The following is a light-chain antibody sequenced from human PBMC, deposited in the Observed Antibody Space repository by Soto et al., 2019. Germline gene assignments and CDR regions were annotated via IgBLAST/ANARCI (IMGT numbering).Light chain of an antibody. CDR1: SSDVGGYNY. CDR3: SSYTSSSTRLYV. J-gene: IGLJ1*01. Sequence: QSALTQPASVSGSPGQSITISCTGTSSDVGGYNYVSWYQQHPGKAPKLMIYDVSNRPSGVSNRVSGSKSGNTASLTISGLQAEDEVDYYCSSYTSSSTRLYVFGTGTKVTVL. V-gene: IGLV2-14*01. CDR2: DVS.